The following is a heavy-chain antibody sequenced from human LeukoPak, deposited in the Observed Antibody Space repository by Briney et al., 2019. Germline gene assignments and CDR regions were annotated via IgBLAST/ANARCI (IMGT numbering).Heavy chain of an antibody. CDR1: GYTFTSYG. D-gene: IGHD3-22*01. Sequence: ASVRVCCKASGYTFTSYGISWVRQAPGQGLEWMGWISAYNGNTNYAQKLQGRVTMTTDTSTSTAYMELRSRRSDDTAVYYCARVFSSYYDSCGSFDYWGQGTLVTVSS. CDR3: ARVFSSYYDSCGSFDY. J-gene: IGHJ4*02. V-gene: IGHV1-18*01. CDR2: ISAYNGNT.